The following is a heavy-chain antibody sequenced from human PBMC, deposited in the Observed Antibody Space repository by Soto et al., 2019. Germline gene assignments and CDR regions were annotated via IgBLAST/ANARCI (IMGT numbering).Heavy chain of an antibody. CDR2: VYYNENT. V-gene: IGHV4-39*01. Sequence: SETLSLTCSVSGGSISSLTYYWGWIRQPPGKGLEWIGTVYYNENTYYNPSLKSRVTITVDTAKNQFSLNLRSVTAADTAMYFCARRERYYGSPGWFDPWGPGTLVTVSS. CDR1: GGSISSLTYY. CDR3: ARRERYYGSPGWFDP. J-gene: IGHJ5*02. D-gene: IGHD3-10*01.